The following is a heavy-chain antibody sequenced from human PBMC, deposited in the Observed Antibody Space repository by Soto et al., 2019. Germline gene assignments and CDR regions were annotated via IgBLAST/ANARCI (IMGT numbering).Heavy chain of an antibody. D-gene: IGHD5-12*01. CDR3: AKGDFGYDYPNSYYYGMDV. Sequence: HPGGSLRLSCVASRLTFGNYAMSWVRQAPGKGLEWVSAISESGGSTYYAGSVEGRFAISRDNSKNTLFLQMNSLRAEDTAVYYCAKGDFGYDYPNSYYYGMDVWGQGTTVTVSS. J-gene: IGHJ6*02. V-gene: IGHV3-23*01. CDR1: RLTFGNYA. CDR2: ISESGGST.